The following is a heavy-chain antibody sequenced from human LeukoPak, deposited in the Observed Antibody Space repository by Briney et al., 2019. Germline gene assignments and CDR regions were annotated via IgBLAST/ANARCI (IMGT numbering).Heavy chain of an antibody. Sequence: GGSLRLSCAASGFTFSSYSMNWVRQAPGKGLEWVSSISSSSSYIYYADSVKGRFTISRDNAKNSLYLQMNSLRAEDTAVYYCAKDGVLGAAAGTGHLDYWGQGTLVTVSS. J-gene: IGHJ4*02. CDR2: ISSSSSYI. CDR3: AKDGVLGAAAGTGHLDY. CDR1: GFTFSSYS. D-gene: IGHD6-13*01. V-gene: IGHV3-21*01.